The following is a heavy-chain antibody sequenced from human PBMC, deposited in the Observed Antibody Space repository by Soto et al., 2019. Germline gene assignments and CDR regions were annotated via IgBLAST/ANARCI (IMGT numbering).Heavy chain of an antibody. CDR2: IFYLGSS. V-gene: IGHV4-39*01. J-gene: IGHJ5*02. D-gene: IGHD3-3*02. Sequence: PSETLSLTCTVSGDSIISGDFYWGWVRQPPGKGLEWIGSIFYLGSSYYNPSLKSRVTMSVDTSKNQFSLRLRSVTAADTALYFCARHSLALRKNNWFDPWGQGIMVTVS. CDR3: ARHSLALRKNNWFDP. CDR1: GDSIISGDFY.